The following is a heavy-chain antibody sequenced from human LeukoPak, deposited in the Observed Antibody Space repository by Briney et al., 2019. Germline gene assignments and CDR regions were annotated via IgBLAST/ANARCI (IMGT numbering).Heavy chain of an antibody. CDR3: AKVMGERFGNGAFDI. CDR1: GFTFSSYG. D-gene: IGHD2-8*01. Sequence: GGSLRLSCAASGFTFSSYGMHWVRQAPGKGLEWVAVISYDGSNKYYADSVKGRFTISRDNSKTTLSLQVNSLRAEDTAVYYCAKVMGERFGNGAFDIWGQGTMVTVSS. CDR2: ISYDGSNK. V-gene: IGHV3-33*05. J-gene: IGHJ3*02.